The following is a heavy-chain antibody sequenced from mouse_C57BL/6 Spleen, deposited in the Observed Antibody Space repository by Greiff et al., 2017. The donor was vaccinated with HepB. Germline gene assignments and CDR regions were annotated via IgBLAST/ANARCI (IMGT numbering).Heavy chain of an antibody. CDR3: ASEQLRLYWFAY. V-gene: IGHV1-7*01. CDR2: INPSSGYT. CDR1: GYTFTSYW. J-gene: IGHJ3*01. Sequence: VQLQQSGAELAKPGASVKLTCKASGYTFTSYWMHWVKQRPGQGLEWIGYINPSSGYTKYNQKFKDKATLTADKSSSTAYMQLSSLTYEDSAVYYCASEQLRLYWFAYWGQGTLVTVSA. D-gene: IGHD3-2*02.